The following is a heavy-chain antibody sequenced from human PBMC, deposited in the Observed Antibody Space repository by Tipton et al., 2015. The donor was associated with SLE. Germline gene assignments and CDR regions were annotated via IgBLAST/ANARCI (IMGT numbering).Heavy chain of an antibody. CDR1: GGSFSGYY. J-gene: IGHJ4*02. CDR2: INHSGST. V-gene: IGHV4-34*01. D-gene: IGHD6-25*01. CDR3: ARGGGGSFDY. Sequence: LRLSCAVYGGSFSGYYWSWIRQPPGKGLEWIGEINHSGSTNYNPPLKSRVTISVDTSKNQFSLKLSSVTAADTAVYYCARGGGGSFDYWGQGTLVAVSS.